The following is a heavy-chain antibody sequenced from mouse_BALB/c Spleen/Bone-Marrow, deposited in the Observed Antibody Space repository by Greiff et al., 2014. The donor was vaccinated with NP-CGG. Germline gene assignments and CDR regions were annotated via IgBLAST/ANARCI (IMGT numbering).Heavy chain of an antibody. Sequence: VQLKESGPELVKPGASVKISCKASGYSFTGYFMNWVKQSHGKSLEWIGRINPYNGDTFYNQKFKGKATLIVDKSSSTAHMELLSLTSEDSAVYYCGKVYDYDGWYFDVWGAGTTVTVSS. CDR3: GKVYDYDGWYFDV. J-gene: IGHJ1*01. V-gene: IGHV1-37*01. CDR1: GYSFTGYF. D-gene: IGHD2-4*01. CDR2: INPYNGDT.